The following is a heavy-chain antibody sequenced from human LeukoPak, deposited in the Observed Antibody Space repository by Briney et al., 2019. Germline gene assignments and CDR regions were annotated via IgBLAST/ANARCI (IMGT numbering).Heavy chain of an antibody. CDR1: GYSFTSYW. J-gene: IGHJ2*01. CDR3: APPPFSPGNWFHDL. Sequence: GESRKISCKGSGYSFTSYWIGWVRQMPGKGLEWMGIIYPGDSDTKSSPSFQGQATIPATTSTRSAYLQSSSLQASDPAMSYCAPPPFSPGNWFHDLWGRGTLVTVSS. V-gene: IGHV5-51*01. D-gene: IGHD2/OR15-2a*01. CDR2: IYPGDSDT.